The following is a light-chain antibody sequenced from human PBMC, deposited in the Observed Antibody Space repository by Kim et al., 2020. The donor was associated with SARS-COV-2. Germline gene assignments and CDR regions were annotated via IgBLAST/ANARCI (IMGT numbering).Light chain of an antibody. CDR1: SLRSYY. J-gene: IGLJ2*01. V-gene: IGLV3-19*01. CDR3: NSRDSSGNVV. CDR2: GKN. Sequence: SSELTQDPAESVALGQTVRITCQGDSLRSYYASWYQQKPGQAPVLVIYGKNNRPSGIPDRFSGSSAGNTASLTITGAQAGDEADYYCNSRDSSGNVVFGG.